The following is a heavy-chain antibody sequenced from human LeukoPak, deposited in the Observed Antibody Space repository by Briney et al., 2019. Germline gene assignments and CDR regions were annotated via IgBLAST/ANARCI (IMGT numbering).Heavy chain of an antibody. Sequence: SETLSLTCTVSGGSISSSSYYWGWIRQPPGKGLEWIGSIYYSGSTYHNPSLKSRVTISVDTSKNQFSLKLSSVTAADTAMYYCAYDFWSGSFDYWGQGTLVTVSS. V-gene: IGHV4-39*01. CDR3: AYDFWSGSFDY. J-gene: IGHJ4*02. CDR2: IYYSGST. D-gene: IGHD3-3*01. CDR1: GGSISSSSYY.